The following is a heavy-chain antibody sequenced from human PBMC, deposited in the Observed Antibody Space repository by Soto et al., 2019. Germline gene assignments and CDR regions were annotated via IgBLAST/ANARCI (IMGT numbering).Heavy chain of an antibody. D-gene: IGHD3-9*01. CDR3: ARDPGLGHAFDI. CDR1: GDSVSSNNVV. Sequence: SQTLSLTCDISGDSVSSNNVVWNWIRQSPSGGLEWLGRTYYRSKWLTGYAVSVESRITINPDTSKNQFSLQLTSVTPEDTALYYCARDPGLGHAFDIWGQGTMVTVSS. CDR2: TYYRSKWLT. V-gene: IGHV6-1*01. J-gene: IGHJ3*02.